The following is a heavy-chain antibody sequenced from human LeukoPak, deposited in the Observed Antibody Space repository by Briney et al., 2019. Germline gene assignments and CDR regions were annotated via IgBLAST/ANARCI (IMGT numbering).Heavy chain of an antibody. Sequence: PSETLSLTCTVSGGSISSSSYYWGWIRQPPGKVLEWIGSIYYSGSTYYNPSLKSRVTISVDTSKNQFSLKLSSVTAAHTAVYYCATRLIIVVPAAIREYYFDYWGQGTLVTVSS. D-gene: IGHD2-2*02. CDR3: ATRLIIVVPAAIREYYFDY. V-gene: IGHV4-39*01. CDR1: GGSISSSSYY. J-gene: IGHJ4*02. CDR2: IYYSGST.